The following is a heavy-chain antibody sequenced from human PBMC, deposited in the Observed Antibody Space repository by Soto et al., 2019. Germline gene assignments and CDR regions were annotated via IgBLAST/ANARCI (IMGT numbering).Heavy chain of an antibody. CDR3: ARVGHHCSSTSCYDNWFDP. D-gene: IGHD2-2*01. Sequence: GASVKVSCKASGYTFTSYAMHWVRQAPGQRLEWMGWISAYNGNTNYAQKLQGRVTMTTDTSTSTAYMELRSLRSDDTAVYYCARVGHHCSSTSCYDNWFDPWGQGTLVTVSS. V-gene: IGHV1-18*01. J-gene: IGHJ5*02. CDR2: ISAYNGNT. CDR1: GYTFTSYA.